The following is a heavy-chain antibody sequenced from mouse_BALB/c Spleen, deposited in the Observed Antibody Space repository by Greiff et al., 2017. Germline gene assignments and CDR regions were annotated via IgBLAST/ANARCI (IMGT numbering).Heavy chain of an antibody. J-gene: IGHJ4*01. D-gene: IGHD1-1*01. CDR1: GFSLTSYD. Sequence: QVQLQQSGPGLVAPSQSLSITCTVSGFSLTSYDISWIRQPPGKGLEWLGVIWTGGGTNYNSAFMSRLSISKDNSKSQVFLKMNSLQTDDTAIYYCVRDYYGSMDYWGQGTSVTVSS. CDR2: IWTGGGT. V-gene: IGHV2-9-2*01. CDR3: VRDYYGSMDY.